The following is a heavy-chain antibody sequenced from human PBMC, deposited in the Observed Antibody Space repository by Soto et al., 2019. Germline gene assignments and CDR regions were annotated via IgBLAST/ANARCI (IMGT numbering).Heavy chain of an antibody. D-gene: IGHD2-21*02. Sequence: QVQFVQSGAEVQQPGASVKLSCKTSGYTFTTSSMHWVRQAPGQRLEWMGYINAGNGYTKYSQKFQGRVTITRDTSANTVYMEVTSLKFDDTAVYDCSGGFCNGDCYLTDYWGQGTLVTVSS. V-gene: IGHV1-3*01. CDR3: SGGFCNGDCYLTDY. J-gene: IGHJ4*02. CDR2: INAGNGYT. CDR1: GYTFTTSS.